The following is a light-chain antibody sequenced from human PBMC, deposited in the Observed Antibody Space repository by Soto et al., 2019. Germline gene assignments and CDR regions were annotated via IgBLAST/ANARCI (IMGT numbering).Light chain of an antibody. CDR1: ESINRN. V-gene: IGKV3-15*01. Sequence: EIVITQSPATLSVSPGERVTLSCRASESINRNLVWYQKRPGQAPRLVIYGASTRATGIPARLSGSGSGTDFTLTIRRLEPDDFGVYYCQHYSSSRTFGQGTKVDIK. CDR3: QHYSSSRT. CDR2: GAS. J-gene: IGKJ1*01.